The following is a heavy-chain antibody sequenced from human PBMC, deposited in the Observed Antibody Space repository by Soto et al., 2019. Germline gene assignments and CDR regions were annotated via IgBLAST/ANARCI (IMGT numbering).Heavy chain of an antibody. Sequence: GESLKISCKGSGYTFTSHWIAWVRQMPGKGLEWMGIIYADNSDTKYSPSFQGQVTISADKSISTAYLQWSSLKASDSAMYYCAALFYYDSKGGFGYWGQGTRVTVSS. J-gene: IGHJ4*02. D-gene: IGHD3-22*01. CDR3: AALFYYDSKGGFGY. V-gene: IGHV5-51*01. CDR1: GYTFTSHW. CDR2: IYADNSDT.